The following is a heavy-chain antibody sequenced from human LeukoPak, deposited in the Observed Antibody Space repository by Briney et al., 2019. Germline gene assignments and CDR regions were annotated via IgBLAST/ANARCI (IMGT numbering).Heavy chain of an antibody. V-gene: IGHV4-38-2*02. CDR1: GYSISSGYH. J-gene: IGHJ4*02. CDR2: IYHSGST. D-gene: IGHD4-23*01. Sequence: PSETLSLTCTVSGYSISSGYHWGWIRQPPGKGLEWIGSIYHSGSTYYNPSLKSRVTISVDTSKNQFSLKLSSVTAADTAVYYCARGNTVVTRNFDHWGQGTLVTVSS. CDR3: ARGNTVVTRNFDH.